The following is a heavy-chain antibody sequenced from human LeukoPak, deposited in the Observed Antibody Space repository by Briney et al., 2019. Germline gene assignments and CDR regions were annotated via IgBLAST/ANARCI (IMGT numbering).Heavy chain of an antibody. J-gene: IGHJ4*02. Sequence: PSVTLSLTCTVSGGSISSSSYYWGWIRQPPGKGLEWIGSIYYSGSTYYNPSLKSRVTISVDTSKNQFSLKLSSVTAADTAVYYCARRRANYALDYWGQGTLVTVSS. CDR1: GGSISSSSYY. D-gene: IGHD1-7*01. CDR3: ARRRANYALDY. CDR2: IYYSGST. V-gene: IGHV4-39*01.